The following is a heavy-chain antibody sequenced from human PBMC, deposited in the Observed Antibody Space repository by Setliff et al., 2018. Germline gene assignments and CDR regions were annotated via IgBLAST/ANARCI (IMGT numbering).Heavy chain of an antibody. Sequence: SETLSLTCTVSGGSINSGSYYWSWIRQSAGKGLEWIGYIYTSGSTNYNPSLKSRVTMSVDTSKNQFSLHLMSVTAADTAVYYCARHVGSRGRGYNYYYYYMDVWGKGTTVTVSS. D-gene: IGHD3-10*01. CDR3: ARHVGSRGRGYNYYYYYMDV. J-gene: IGHJ6*03. CDR2: IYTSGST. CDR1: GGSINSGSYY. V-gene: IGHV4-61*09.